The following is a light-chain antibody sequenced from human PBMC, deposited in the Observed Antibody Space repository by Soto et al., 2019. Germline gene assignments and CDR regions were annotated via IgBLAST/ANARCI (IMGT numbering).Light chain of an antibody. CDR1: QNIATY. CDR3: QQSYNTPLT. CDR2: TAS. J-gene: IGKJ4*01. V-gene: IGKV1-39*01. Sequence: DIQMTQSPSSLSASVGDRVTITCRASQNIATYLNWYQQTPGEAPKLLIYTASTLQSGVPSRFSGSGSGTDFTLTISSLQPADFANFYCQQSYNTPLTFGGGTKVDI.